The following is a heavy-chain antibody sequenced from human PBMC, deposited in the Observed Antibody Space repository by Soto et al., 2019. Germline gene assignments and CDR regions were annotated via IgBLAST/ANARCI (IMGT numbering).Heavy chain of an antibody. CDR2: IWYDGSNK. CDR3: ARDDLGAFDI. J-gene: IGHJ3*02. Sequence: QVQLVESGGGVVQPGRSPRLSCAASGFTFSSYGMHWVRQAPGKGLEWVAVIWYDGSNKYYADSVKGRFTISRDNSKNTLYLQMNSLRAEDTAVYYCARDDLGAFDIWGQGTMVTVSS. V-gene: IGHV3-33*01. D-gene: IGHD3-3*01. CDR1: GFTFSSYG.